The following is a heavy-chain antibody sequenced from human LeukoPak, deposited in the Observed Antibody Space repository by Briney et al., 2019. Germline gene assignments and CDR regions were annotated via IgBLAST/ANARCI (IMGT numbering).Heavy chain of an antibody. CDR3: ARDPSLSATGVDAFDI. J-gene: IGHJ3*02. V-gene: IGHV3-66*01. Sequence: GGSLRLSCAASGFTFSSYSMSWVRQAPGKGLEWVSVIYSGGSTYYADSVKGRFTISRDNSKNTLYLQMNSLRAEDTAVYYCARDPSLSATGVDAFDIRGQGTMVTVSS. CDR2: IYSGGST. CDR1: GFTFSSYS. D-gene: IGHD3-10*01.